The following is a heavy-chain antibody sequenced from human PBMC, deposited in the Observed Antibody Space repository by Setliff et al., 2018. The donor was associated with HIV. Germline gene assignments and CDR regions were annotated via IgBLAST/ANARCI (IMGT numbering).Heavy chain of an antibody. CDR3: ARGTPVGTIWNYYSYMDL. J-gene: IGHJ6*03. V-gene: IGHV1-69*13. CDR2: IIGIFDTP. D-gene: IGHD3-3*01. CDR1: GGTLSSYV. Sequence: GASVKVSCKASGGTLSSYVVSWVRQAPGQGLEWMGGIIGIFDTPKYAPKFQGRVTITADESTNTAYIELRSLRSEDTAVYYCARGTPVGTIWNYYSYMDLWGKGTTVTVSS.